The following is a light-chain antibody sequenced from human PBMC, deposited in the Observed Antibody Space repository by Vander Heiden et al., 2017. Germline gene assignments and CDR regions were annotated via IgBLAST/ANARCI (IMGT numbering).Light chain of an antibody. CDR2: RAS. V-gene: IGKV3-20*01. J-gene: IGKJ1*01. Sequence: EIVLTQSPATLSLSPGERATLSCRASQRVSSTYLAWYQQKPGQAPRLLISRASSRATGIPDRFSGSGAGTDFTLTISRLEPEDFAVYYCQQYVSTLWTFGQGSKVEIK. CDR1: QRVSSTY. CDR3: QQYVSTLWT.